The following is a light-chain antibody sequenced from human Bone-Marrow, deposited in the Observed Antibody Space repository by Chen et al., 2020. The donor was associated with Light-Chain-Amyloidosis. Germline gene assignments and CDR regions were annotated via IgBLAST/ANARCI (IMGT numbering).Light chain of an antibody. V-gene: IGLV3-25*03. CDR2: RET. CDR3: QSADSSVTYEVI. CDR1: DLPTKY. Sequence: SYELTQPPSVSVSPGQTARITCSGDDLPTKYAYWYQQKPGQAPVLVIHRETERPSGISERFSGSSAGTTATLTISGVQAEDEADYHCQSADSSVTYEVIFGGGTKLTVL. J-gene: IGLJ2*01.